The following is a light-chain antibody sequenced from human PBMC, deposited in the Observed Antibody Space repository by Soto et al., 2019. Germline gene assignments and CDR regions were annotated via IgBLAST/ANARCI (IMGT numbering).Light chain of an antibody. CDR3: SSYTSRSTLGV. Sequence: QSALPQPASVSGSPGQSITISCTGTSSDVGGYNYVSWYQQHPGKAPKLMIYDVSNRPSGVSNRFSGYKSGNTASLTISGLQAGDEADYYCSSYTSRSTLGVFGGGTKVTVL. V-gene: IGLV2-14*01. J-gene: IGLJ2*01. CDR1: SSDVGGYNY. CDR2: DVS.